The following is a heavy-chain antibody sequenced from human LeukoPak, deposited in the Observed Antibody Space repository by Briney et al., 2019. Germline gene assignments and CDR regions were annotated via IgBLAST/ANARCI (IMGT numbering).Heavy chain of an antibody. J-gene: IGHJ4*02. CDR3: ARGRLAVARHFDY. V-gene: IGHV4-4*02. CDR2: IYHSGST. Sequence: NPSETLSLTCAVSGGSISSSNWWSWVRQPPGKGLEWIGEIYHSGSTNYNPSLKSRVTISVDKSKNQFSLKLSSVTAADTAVYYCARGRLAVARHFDYCGQGTLVTVSS. D-gene: IGHD6-19*01. CDR1: GGSISSSNW.